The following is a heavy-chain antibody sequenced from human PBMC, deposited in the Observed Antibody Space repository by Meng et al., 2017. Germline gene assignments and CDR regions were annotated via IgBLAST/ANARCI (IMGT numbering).Heavy chain of an antibody. CDR1: GVTFSRYA. D-gene: IGHD4-11*01. CDR2: IIPIFGTA. V-gene: IGHV1-69*01. Sequence: QVCLVRERAAVKKRWSSEEVSRKASGVTFSRYAISWVLQAPGKGLECMGGIIPIFGTANYAQKFQGRVTITADESTSTAYMELSSLRSEDTAVYYCARDDYSNYLPFDYWGQGTLVTVSS. CDR3: ARDDYSNYLPFDY. J-gene: IGHJ4*02.